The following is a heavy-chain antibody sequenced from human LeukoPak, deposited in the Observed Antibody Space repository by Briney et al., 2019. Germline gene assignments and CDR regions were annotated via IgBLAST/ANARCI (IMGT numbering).Heavy chain of an antibody. V-gene: IGHV1-2*02. Sequence: ASVKVSCKASGYTFTGYYMHWVRQAPGQGLEWMGWINPNGGGTNYAQKFQGRVTMTRDTSISTAYMELSRLRSDDTAVYYCAREAIESSGYSNFQHWGQGTLSPSPQ. J-gene: IGHJ1*01. D-gene: IGHD3-22*01. CDR1: GYTFTGYY. CDR3: AREAIESSGYSNFQH. CDR2: INPNGGGT.